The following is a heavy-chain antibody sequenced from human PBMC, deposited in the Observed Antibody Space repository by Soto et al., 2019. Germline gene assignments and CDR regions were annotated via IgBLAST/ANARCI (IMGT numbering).Heavy chain of an antibody. Sequence: EVQLVESGGGVVRPGGSLRLCCAASGFNLDDYGMSWVWQVPGKGLEWVSGINWNSNSLGYADSVKRRFTVSRDNLQNSLYLEMTSLRAEDPAFYYCARGISGYDQYFDTWGQGTLVTVSS. CDR3: ARGISGYDQYFDT. CDR2: INWNSNSL. V-gene: IGHV3-20*04. J-gene: IGHJ4*02. D-gene: IGHD5-12*01. CDR1: GFNLDDYG.